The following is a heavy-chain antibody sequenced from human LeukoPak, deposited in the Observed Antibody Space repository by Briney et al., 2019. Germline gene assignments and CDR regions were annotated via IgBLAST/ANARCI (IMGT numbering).Heavy chain of an antibody. CDR2: MNPNSGNT. CDR1: GYTFTSYD. D-gene: IGHD1-1*01. CDR3: ARARGYNWNDEWTFDF. J-gene: IGHJ3*01. Sequence: ASVKVSCKASGYTFTSYDINWVRQATGQGLEWMGWMNPNSGNTGYAQKFQGRVTMTRNTSISTAYMELSSLRSEDTAVYYCARARGYNWNDEWTFDFWGQGTMVTVSS. V-gene: IGHV1-8*01.